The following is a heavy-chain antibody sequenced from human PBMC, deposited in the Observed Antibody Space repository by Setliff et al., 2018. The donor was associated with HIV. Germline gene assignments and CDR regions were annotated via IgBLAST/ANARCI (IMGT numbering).Heavy chain of an antibody. J-gene: IGHJ6*02. Sequence: NPSETLSLTCTVSGGSIRSDSYYWTWIRQPAGEGLEWIGRIYSSGNTNYNPSLESRVTISVDTSKNQFPLKLSSVTAADTAVYYCAREEKLSAVAGTMYYYYAMDVWGQGTTVTVSS. CDR2: IYSSGNT. CDR3: AREEKLSAVAGTMYYYYAMDV. CDR1: GGSIRSDSYY. D-gene: IGHD6-19*01. V-gene: IGHV4-61*02.